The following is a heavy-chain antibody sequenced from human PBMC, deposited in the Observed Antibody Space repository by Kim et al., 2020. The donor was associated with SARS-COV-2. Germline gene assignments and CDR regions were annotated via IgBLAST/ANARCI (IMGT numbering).Heavy chain of an antibody. CDR2: ISSFSDYI. Sequence: GGSLRLSCAASGFTFSTNNINWVRQAPGKGLEWVSSISSFSDYIYYADSVKGRFTISRDNAKNSLYLQMNSLRAEDTAIYYCTRARWTPNYYFDYWGQGTLVTVSS. D-gene: IGHD2-15*01. CDR1: GFTFSTNN. V-gene: IGHV3-21*01. CDR3: TRARWTPNYYFDY. J-gene: IGHJ4*02.